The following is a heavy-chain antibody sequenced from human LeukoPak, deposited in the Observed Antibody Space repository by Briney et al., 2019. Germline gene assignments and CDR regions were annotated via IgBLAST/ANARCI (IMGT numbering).Heavy chain of an antibody. D-gene: IGHD2-2*01. CDR1: GGSISSGGYS. CDR2: IYHSGST. Sequence: SQTLSLTCAVSGGSISSGGYSWSWIRQPPGKGLEWIGYIYHSGSTYYNPSLKSRVTISVDRSKNQFSLKLSSVTAADTAVYYCARVRKHVRPAATYWIYFDYWGQGTLVTVSS. J-gene: IGHJ4*02. V-gene: IGHV4-30-2*01. CDR3: ARVRKHVRPAATYWIYFDY.